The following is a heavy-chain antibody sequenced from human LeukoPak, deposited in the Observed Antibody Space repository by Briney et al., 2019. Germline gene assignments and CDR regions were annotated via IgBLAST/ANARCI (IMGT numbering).Heavy chain of an antibody. D-gene: IGHD2-8*02. J-gene: IGHJ5*02. Sequence: GASVKVSCKASGYTFTSYGISWVRQAPGQGLEWMRWISAYNDNTNYAQKLQGRVTMTTDTSTSTAYMELRSLRSDDTAVYYCARQNYWSYRYNWFDPWGQGTLVTVSS. CDR3: ARQNYWSYRYNWFDP. CDR2: ISAYNDNT. CDR1: GYTFTSYG. V-gene: IGHV1-18*01.